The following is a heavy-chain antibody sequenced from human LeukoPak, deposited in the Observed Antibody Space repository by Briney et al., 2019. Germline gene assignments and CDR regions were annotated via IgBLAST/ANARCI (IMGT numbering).Heavy chain of an antibody. CDR2: IYYSGST. Sequence: SETLSLTCTVSGGSISSGGYYWSWIRQHPGKGLERIGYIYYSGSTYYNPSLKSRVTISVDTSKNQFSLKLSSVTAADTAVYYCARGNDPLTSDYWGQGTLVTVSS. CDR1: GGSISSGGYY. D-gene: IGHD1-1*01. CDR3: ARGNDPLTSDY. V-gene: IGHV4-31*03. J-gene: IGHJ4*02.